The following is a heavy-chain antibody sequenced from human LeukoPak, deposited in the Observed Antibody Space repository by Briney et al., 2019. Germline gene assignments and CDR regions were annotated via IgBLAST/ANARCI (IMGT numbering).Heavy chain of an antibody. CDR1: GYTFTSYA. J-gene: IGHJ5*02. CDR3: ARAPYDFLTGYSLNWFDP. CDR2: INSDNGNT. Sequence: ASVKVSCKASGYTFTSYAMHWVRQAPGQRLEWMGWINSDNGNTKYSQKFQGRVTITRDTSAYTAHMELRSLSSADTAVYFCARAPYDFLTGYSLNWFDPWGQGTLVTVSS. V-gene: IGHV1-3*04. D-gene: IGHD3-9*01.